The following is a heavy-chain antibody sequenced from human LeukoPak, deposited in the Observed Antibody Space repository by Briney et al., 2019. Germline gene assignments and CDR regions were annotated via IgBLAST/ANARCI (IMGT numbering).Heavy chain of an antibody. Sequence: PGGSLRLSCAASGFTVSSNYMSWVRQAPGKGLEWVSVIYSGGSTYYADSGKGRFTISRDNSKNTLYLQMNSLRAEDTAVYYCARADYYGSGSQPGFYYGMDVWGQGITVTVSS. D-gene: IGHD3-10*01. J-gene: IGHJ6*02. V-gene: IGHV3-53*01. CDR2: IYSGGST. CDR1: GFTVSSNY. CDR3: ARADYYGSGSQPGFYYGMDV.